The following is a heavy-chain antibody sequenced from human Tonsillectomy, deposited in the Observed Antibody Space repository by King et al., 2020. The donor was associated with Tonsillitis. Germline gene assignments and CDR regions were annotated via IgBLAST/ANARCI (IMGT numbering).Heavy chain of an antibody. D-gene: IGHD6-19*01. J-gene: IGHJ4*02. CDR3: ARGSRGGWSPFDY. Sequence: QPQESGPGLVKTSETLSLTCTVSGGSISSSYWNWIRQSPGKGLEWIGYIYDDGGTNYNPSLKSRLVISLDTSKNQFSLKLSSVAAADTAVYCCARGSRGGWSPFDYWGPGALVAVSS. CDR2: IYDDGGT. CDR1: GGSISSSY. V-gene: IGHV4-59*01.